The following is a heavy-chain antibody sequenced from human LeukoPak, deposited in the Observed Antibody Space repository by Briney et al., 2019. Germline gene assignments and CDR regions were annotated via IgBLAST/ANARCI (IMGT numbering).Heavy chain of an antibody. J-gene: IGHJ5*02. CDR2: IIPIFGTA. CDR1: GGTFSSYA. D-gene: IGHD1-14*01. Sequence: SVKVSCKASGGTFSSYAISWVRQAPGQGLEWMGGIIPIFGTANYAQKFQGRVTITTDESTSTAYMELSSLRSEDTAVYYCARGYLARRYWFDPWGQGTLVTVSS. CDR3: ARGYLARRYWFDP. V-gene: IGHV1-69*05.